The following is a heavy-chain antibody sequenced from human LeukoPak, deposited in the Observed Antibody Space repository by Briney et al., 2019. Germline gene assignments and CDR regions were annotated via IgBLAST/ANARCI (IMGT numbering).Heavy chain of an antibody. J-gene: IGHJ4*02. CDR3: AKRSGSGGPFDY. Sequence: PGGSLRLSCAASGFTFGSYWMSWVRQAPGRGLEWVSNISPGGSTNYADSVKGRFTISRDNYKNTMYLQMNSLRAEDTAVYYCAKRSGSGGPFDYWGQGILVTVSS. CDR1: GFTFGSYW. V-gene: IGHV3-23*01. CDR2: ISPGGST. D-gene: IGHD3-10*01.